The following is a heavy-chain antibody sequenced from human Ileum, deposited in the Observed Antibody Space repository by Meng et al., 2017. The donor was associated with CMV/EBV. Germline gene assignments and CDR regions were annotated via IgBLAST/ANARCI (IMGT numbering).Heavy chain of an antibody. D-gene: IGHD3-22*01. CDR3: TTGSAYSPPGQFHQ. Sequence: VSVGSTRRASGWTWVRQPPGKGLEWIVEVYRGGTAMYNPTRQSRLTISVDDSTNQVALRLSSVTAADTAMYYCTTGSAYSPPGQFHQWGQGTLVTVSS. CDR1: VGSTRRASG. CDR2: VYRGGTA. V-gene: IGHV4-4*02. J-gene: IGHJ4*02.